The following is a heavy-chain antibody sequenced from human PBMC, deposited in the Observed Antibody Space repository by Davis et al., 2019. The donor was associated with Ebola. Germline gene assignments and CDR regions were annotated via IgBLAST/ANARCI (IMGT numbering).Heavy chain of an antibody. J-gene: IGHJ6*03. CDR3: ARVPYSNYDYYYYMDV. CDR1: GFTFSSYW. V-gene: IGHV3-7*01. CDR2: IKQDGSEK. Sequence: PGGSLRLSCAASGFTFSSYWMGWVRQAPGKGLEWVANIKQDGSEKYYVDSVKGRFTISRDSAKNSLYLQMDSLRAGDTAVYYCARVPYSNYDYYYYMDVWGKGTTVTVSS. D-gene: IGHD4-11*01.